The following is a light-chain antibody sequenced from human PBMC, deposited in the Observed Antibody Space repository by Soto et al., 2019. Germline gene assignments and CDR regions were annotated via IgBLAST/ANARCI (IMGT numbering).Light chain of an antibody. CDR1: SSDVGGYNY. J-gene: IGLJ3*02. CDR3: SSYTSSSTGV. Sequence: QSVLTQPASVSGSPGQSITISCTGTSSDVGGYNYVSWYQQHPGKAPKLMIYDVSNRPSGVSNRFSGSKSGNTASLTISGLQAEDEADYYCSSYTSSSTGVFGGGTKPTVL. CDR2: DVS. V-gene: IGLV2-14*01.